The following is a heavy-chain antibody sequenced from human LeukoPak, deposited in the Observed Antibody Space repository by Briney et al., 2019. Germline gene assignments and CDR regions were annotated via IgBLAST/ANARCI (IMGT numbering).Heavy chain of an antibody. J-gene: IGHJ1*01. CDR3: ARGGRYYDFWSGYSGAEYFQH. Sequence: ASVKVSCKASGYTFTDHYIHWVRQAPGQGLEWMGWINPNSGDTNYAQKFQGRVTMTRDTSISTINMEPRRLTSDDTAVYYCARGGRYYDFWSGYSGAEYFQHWGQGTLVTVSS. CDR2: INPNSGDT. V-gene: IGHV1-2*02. D-gene: IGHD3-3*01. CDR1: GYTFTDHY.